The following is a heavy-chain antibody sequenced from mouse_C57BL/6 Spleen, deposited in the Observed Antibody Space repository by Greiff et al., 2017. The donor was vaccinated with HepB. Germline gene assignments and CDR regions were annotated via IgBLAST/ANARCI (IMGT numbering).Heavy chain of an antibody. CDR1: GFTFSSYA. CDR2: ISDGGSYT. J-gene: IGHJ3*01. V-gene: IGHV5-4*01. Sequence: EVKLVESGGGLVKPGGSLKLSCAASGFTFSSYAMSWVRQTPEKRLEWVATISDGGSYTYYPDNVKGRFTISRDNAKNNLYLQMSHLKSEDTAMYYCARDSLSWLAYWGQRTLVTVSA. D-gene: IGHD6-1*01. CDR3: ARDSLSWLAY.